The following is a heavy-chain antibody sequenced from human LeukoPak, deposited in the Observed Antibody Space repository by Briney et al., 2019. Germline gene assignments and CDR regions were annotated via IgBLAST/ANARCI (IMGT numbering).Heavy chain of an antibody. Sequence: SVTVSCKASGGTFSSYAISWVRQAPGQGLEWMGGIIPIFGTANYAQKFQGRVTITADESTSTAYMELSSLRSEDTAVYYCARAYCGGDCYPVTYYYYYMDVWGKGTTVTVSS. J-gene: IGHJ6*03. CDR2: IIPIFGTA. D-gene: IGHD2-21*01. CDR1: GGTFSSYA. CDR3: ARAYCGGDCYPVTYYYYYMDV. V-gene: IGHV1-69*13.